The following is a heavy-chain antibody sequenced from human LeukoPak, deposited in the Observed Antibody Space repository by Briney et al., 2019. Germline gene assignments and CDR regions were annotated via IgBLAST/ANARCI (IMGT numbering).Heavy chain of an antibody. CDR1: GFTFSYYS. D-gene: IGHD4-17*01. V-gene: IGHV3-48*01. Sequence: PGGSLRLSCAASGFTFSYYSFNWVRQAPGKGLEWIAYISISNNSIYYADSVKGRFTISGDNAKNSLYLQMNSLRVEDTAVYYCARETIYSDKVIDHWGQGTPVTVSS. CDR2: ISISNNSI. CDR3: ARETIYSDKVIDH. J-gene: IGHJ4*02.